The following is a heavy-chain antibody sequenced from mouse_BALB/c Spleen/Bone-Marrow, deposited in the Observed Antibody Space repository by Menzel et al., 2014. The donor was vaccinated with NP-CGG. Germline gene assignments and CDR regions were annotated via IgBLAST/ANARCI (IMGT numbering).Heavy chain of an antibody. V-gene: IGHV5-17*02. J-gene: IGHJ4*01. Sequence: EVQLVESGGGLVQPGGSRKLSCAASGFTLSSFGMRWVRRAPEKGLEWVAYISSGSSNINYADTVKGRFTIYRDNPKNTLFLQMTSLRSEDTAMYYCARWGYYYAMDYWGQGTSVTVSS. CDR3: ARWGYYYAMDY. CDR2: ISSGSSNI. CDR1: GFTLSSFG. D-gene: IGHD2-2*01.